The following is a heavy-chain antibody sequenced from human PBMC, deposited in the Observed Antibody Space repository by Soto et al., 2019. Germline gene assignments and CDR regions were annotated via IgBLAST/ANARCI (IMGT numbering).Heavy chain of an antibody. CDR2: ISAYNGNT. V-gene: IGHV1-18*01. Sequence: ASVKVSCKASGHTFTSYGISWVRQAPGQGLEWMGWISAYNGNTNYAQKLQGRVTMATDTSTSTAYMELRSLRSDDTAVYYCARAGGWSSGWTPDNWFDPWGQGTQVTVSS. J-gene: IGHJ5*02. CDR3: ARAGGWSSGWTPDNWFDP. D-gene: IGHD6-19*01. CDR1: GHTFTSYG.